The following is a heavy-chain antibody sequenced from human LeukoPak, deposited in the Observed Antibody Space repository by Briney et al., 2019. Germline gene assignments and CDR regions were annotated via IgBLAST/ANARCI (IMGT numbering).Heavy chain of an antibody. CDR1: GDSVSSNSVT. V-gene: IGHV6-1*01. CDR2: TYYRSTWYN. CDR3: ARRLTQYDCFDP. D-gene: IGHD2-2*01. J-gene: IGHJ5*02. Sequence: RSQTLSLTCAISGDSVSSNSVTWNWIRQSPSRGLEWLGWTYYRSTWYNDYAVSVRGRITVNPDTSKNQFSLHLNSVTPEDTAVYYCARRLTQYDCFDPWGQGILVTVSS.